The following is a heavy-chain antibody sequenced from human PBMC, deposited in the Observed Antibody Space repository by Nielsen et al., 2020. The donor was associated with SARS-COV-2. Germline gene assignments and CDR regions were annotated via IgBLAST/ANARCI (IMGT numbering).Heavy chain of an antibody. J-gene: IGHJ4*02. V-gene: IGHV3-33*01. CDR3: ARDYDGYVYPFDY. Sequence: GESLKISCAASGFTFRRYGMHWVRQAPGKGLEWVAVVWYDGSNEYYADYVKGRFTISRDNAENSLSLQMNSLRAEDTAVYYCARDYDGYVYPFDYWGQGTLVTVSS. CDR1: GFTFRRYG. CDR2: VWYDGSNE. D-gene: IGHD5-24*01.